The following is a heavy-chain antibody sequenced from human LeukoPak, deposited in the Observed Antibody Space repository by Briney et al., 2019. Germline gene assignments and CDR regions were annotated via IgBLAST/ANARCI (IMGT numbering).Heavy chain of an antibody. CDR1: GGTFSSYA. V-gene: IGHV1-69*05. CDR2: IIPIFGTA. D-gene: IGHD3-22*01. CDR3: ARVDYYDSSGYSEIDY. J-gene: IGHJ4*02. Sequence: SVKVSCKASGGTFSSYAISWVRQAPGQGLEWMGRIIPIFGTANYAQKFQGRVTITTNESTSTAYMEPSSLRSEDTAVYYCARVDYYDSSGYSEIDYWGQGTLVTVSS.